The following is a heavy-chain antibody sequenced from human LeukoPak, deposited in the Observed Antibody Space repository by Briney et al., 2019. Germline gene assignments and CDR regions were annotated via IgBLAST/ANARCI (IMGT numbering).Heavy chain of an antibody. D-gene: IGHD3-3*01. CDR1: GGSISSGGYY. J-gene: IGHJ6*03. CDR3: ARGRITIFGVVIIPVPLYMDV. CDR2: IYYSGST. V-gene: IGHV4-31*03. Sequence: PSETLSLTCTVSGGSISSGGYYWSWIRQHPGKGLEWIGYIYYSGSTYYNPSLKSRVTISVDTSKNQFSLKLSSVTAADTAVYYCARGRITIFGVVIIPVPLYMDVWGKGTTVTVSS.